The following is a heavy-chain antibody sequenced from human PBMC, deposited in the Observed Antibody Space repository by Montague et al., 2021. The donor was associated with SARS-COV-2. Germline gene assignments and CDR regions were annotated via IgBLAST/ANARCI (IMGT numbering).Heavy chain of an antibody. J-gene: IGHJ4*02. CDR3: ARNSGDYGEGIYYFDY. CDR1: GGSISSGAYY. CDR2: IYYTGTT. Sequence: TLSLTCTVSGGSISSGAYYWNWIRQHPGEGLEWIGYIYYTGTTYYNPSLKSRVSISVDTSKNQFSLKLSSVTAADTAVYYCARNSGDYGEGIYYFDYWGQGLLVTVSS. D-gene: IGHD2-21*02. V-gene: IGHV4-31*03.